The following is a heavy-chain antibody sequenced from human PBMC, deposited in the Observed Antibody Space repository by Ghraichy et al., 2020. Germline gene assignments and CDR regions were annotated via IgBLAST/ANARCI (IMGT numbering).Heavy chain of an antibody. CDR2: ISSSSSYI. CDR3: ARDGIYGDYVAYYYGMDV. Sequence: GSLRLSCAASGFTFSSYSMNWVRQAPGKGLEWVSSISSSSSYIYYADSVKGRFTISRDNAKNSLYLQMNSLRAEDTAEYYCARDGIYGDYVAYYYGMDVWGQGSTVTVSS. J-gene: IGHJ6*02. V-gene: IGHV3-21*01. CDR1: GFTFSSYS. D-gene: IGHD4-17*01.